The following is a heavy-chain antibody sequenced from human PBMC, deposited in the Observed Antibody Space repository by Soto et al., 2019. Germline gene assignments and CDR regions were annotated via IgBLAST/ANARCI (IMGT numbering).Heavy chain of an antibody. CDR2: ISWNSGSI. CDR3: AAWLVPFAASFYGMDV. CDR1: GFTFDDYA. Sequence: GGSLRLSCAASGFTFDDYAMHWVRQAPGKGLEWVSGISWNSGSIGYADPVKGRFTISRDNAKNSLYLQMNSLRAEDTALYYCAAWLVPFAASFYGMDVWGQGTTVTVS. V-gene: IGHV3-9*01. J-gene: IGHJ6*02. D-gene: IGHD6-19*01.